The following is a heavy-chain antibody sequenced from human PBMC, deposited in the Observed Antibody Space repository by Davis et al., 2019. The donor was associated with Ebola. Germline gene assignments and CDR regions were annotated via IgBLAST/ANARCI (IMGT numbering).Heavy chain of an antibody. D-gene: IGHD4-17*01. V-gene: IGHV3-30*15. CDR1: GFTFSTYS. J-gene: IGHJ6*04. CDR3: ARDGPRFGDYLYYYGMDV. Sequence: GESLKISCAASGFTFSTYSMHWVRQAPGKGLEWVAVISYEGRNKYYADSVKGRFTISRDNSRNTLYLEMSSLRPEDTAVYYCARDGPRFGDYLYYYGMDVWGKGTTVTVSS. CDR2: ISYEGRNK.